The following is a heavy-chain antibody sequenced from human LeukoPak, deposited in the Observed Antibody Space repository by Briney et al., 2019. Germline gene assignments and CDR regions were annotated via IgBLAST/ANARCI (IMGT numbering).Heavy chain of an antibody. Sequence: GGSLRLSCAASGFTFDAFGMQWVRQSPGKGLERVAFISRDGINKTYADSLKGRFTISRDNSEETLYLQVDVLRVEDTGVYICARDWKESHSPYYMDVWGRGTTVIVSS. D-gene: IGHD1-1*01. CDR2: ISRDGINK. CDR3: ARDWKESHSPYYMDV. V-gene: IGHV3-33*05. J-gene: IGHJ6*03. CDR1: GFTFDAFG.